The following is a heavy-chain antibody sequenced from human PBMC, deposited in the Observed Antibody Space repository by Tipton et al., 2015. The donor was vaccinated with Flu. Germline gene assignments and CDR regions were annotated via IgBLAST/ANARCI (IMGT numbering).Heavy chain of an antibody. V-gene: IGHV4-38-2*02. J-gene: IGHJ3*02. CDR1: GYSISSGYY. Sequence: TLSLTCTVSGYSISSGYYWGWIRQPPGKGLEWIGSIYYSGSTYYNPSLKSRVTISVDTSKNQFSLKLSSVTAADTAVYYCARDAGRGEAFDIWGQGTMVTVSS. CDR3: ARDAGRGEAFDI. CDR2: IYYSGST. D-gene: IGHD3-10*01.